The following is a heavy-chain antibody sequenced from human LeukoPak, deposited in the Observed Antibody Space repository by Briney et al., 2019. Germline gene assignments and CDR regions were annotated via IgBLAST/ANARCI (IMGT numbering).Heavy chain of an antibody. J-gene: IGHJ6*02. V-gene: IGHV3-11*01. CDR3: AGEKAGYSSGWYHLYGMDV. Sequence: PGGSLRLSCAASGFTFSDYYMSWIRQAPGKGLEWVSYISSSGSTIYYADSVKGRFTISRDNAKNSLYLQMNSLRAEDTAVYCCAGEKAGYSSGWYHLYGMDVWGQGTTVTVSS. D-gene: IGHD6-19*01. CDR2: ISSSGSTI. CDR1: GFTFSDYY.